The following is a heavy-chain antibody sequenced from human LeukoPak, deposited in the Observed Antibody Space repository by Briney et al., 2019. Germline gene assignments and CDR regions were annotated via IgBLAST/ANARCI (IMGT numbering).Heavy chain of an antibody. CDR3: ASPTTMTTAIEY. V-gene: IGHV4-39*01. CDR2: IYYSGST. J-gene: IGHJ4*02. CDR1: GGSISSSSYY. Sequence: PSETLSLTCTVSGGSISSSSYYWGWIRQPPGKGLEWIGSIYYSGSTYYNPSLKSRVTISVDTSKNQFSLKLGSVTAADTAVYYCASPTTMTTAIEYWGQGCLVTVS. D-gene: IGHD4-17*01.